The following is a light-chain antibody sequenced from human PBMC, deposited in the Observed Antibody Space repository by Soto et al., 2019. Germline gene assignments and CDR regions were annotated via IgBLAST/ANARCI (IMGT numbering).Light chain of an antibody. V-gene: IGKV1-12*01. J-gene: IGKJ5*01. CDR3: QQAASFPIT. CDR1: QGIKNW. CDR2: TGS. Sequence: DIQMTHAPSYGSASVGDRVTITCRASQGIKNWLAWYQQKPGKAPNLLIYTGSSLQSGVPSRFSGSGSGTDFTLTINSLQPEDFATYYCQQAASFPITFGQGTRLEIK.